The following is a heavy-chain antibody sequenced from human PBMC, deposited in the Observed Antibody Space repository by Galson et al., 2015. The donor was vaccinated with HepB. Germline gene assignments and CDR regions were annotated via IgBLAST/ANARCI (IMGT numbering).Heavy chain of an antibody. CDR2: ISYDESNK. CDR1: GISLIEHT. D-gene: IGHD3-9*01. V-gene: IGHV3-33*05. J-gene: IGHJ6*02. Sequence: SLRLSCAASGISLIEHTIYWVRQVPGKGLEWVAVISYDESNKLYADSVKGRSTISRDISKNTLYLQMNSLRVEDTALYFCARGGGLVTGYRGMDVWGQGTTVTVSS. CDR3: ARGGGLVTGYRGMDV.